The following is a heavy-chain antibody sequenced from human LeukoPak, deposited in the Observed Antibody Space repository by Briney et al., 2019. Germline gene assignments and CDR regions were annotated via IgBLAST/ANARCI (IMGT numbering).Heavy chain of an antibody. Sequence: SVTVSCKASGRTCSSYAISWVRQAPAQGLEWMGTIIPIFGTANYAQKFQGRVTITTDESTSTAYRELSSLRSEDTAVYYCASFDSSGYSGYWGQGTLVTVSS. V-gene: IGHV1-69*05. J-gene: IGHJ4*02. CDR3: ASFDSSGYSGY. D-gene: IGHD3-22*01. CDR2: IIPIFGTA. CDR1: GRTCSSYA.